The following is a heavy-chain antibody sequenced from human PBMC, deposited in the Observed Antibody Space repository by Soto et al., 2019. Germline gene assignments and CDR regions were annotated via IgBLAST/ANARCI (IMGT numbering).Heavy chain of an antibody. D-gene: IGHD6-25*01. Sequence: SETLSLTCAVYGGSFSGYYWSWIRQPPGKGLEWIGEINHSGSTNYNPSLKSRVTISVDTSKKQFSLKLSSVTAADTAVYYCARLADYYYYGMDVWGKGTTVTVSS. CDR1: GGSFSGYY. V-gene: IGHV4-34*01. J-gene: IGHJ6*04. CDR3: ARLADYYYYGMDV. CDR2: INHSGST.